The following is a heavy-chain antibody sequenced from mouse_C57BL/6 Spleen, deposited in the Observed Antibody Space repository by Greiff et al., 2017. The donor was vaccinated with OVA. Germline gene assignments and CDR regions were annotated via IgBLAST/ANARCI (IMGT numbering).Heavy chain of an antibody. D-gene: IGHD2-4*01. CDR2: ISYDGSN. V-gene: IGHV3-6*01. Sequence: VQLKESGPGLVKPSQSLSLTCSVTGYSITSGYYWNWIRQFPGNKLEWMGYISYDGSNNYNPSLKNRISITRDTSKNQFFLKLNSVTTEDTATYYCAPGDYEGFDYWGQGTTLTVSS. CDR1: GYSITSGYY. CDR3: APGDYEGFDY. J-gene: IGHJ2*01.